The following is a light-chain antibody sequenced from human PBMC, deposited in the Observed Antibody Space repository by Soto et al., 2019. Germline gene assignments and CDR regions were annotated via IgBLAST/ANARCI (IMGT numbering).Light chain of an antibody. CDR2: EVS. CDR3: SSYGGSNKLGYV. Sequence: QSALTQPPSASGSPGQSVTISCTGSSSDVGGYNYVSWYQQHPGKAPKLMIYEVSKRPSGVPDRFSGSKSGNTASLTVSGLQAEDEADYYCSSYGGSNKLGYVFGTGTKLTVL. CDR1: SSDVGGYNY. V-gene: IGLV2-8*01. J-gene: IGLJ1*01.